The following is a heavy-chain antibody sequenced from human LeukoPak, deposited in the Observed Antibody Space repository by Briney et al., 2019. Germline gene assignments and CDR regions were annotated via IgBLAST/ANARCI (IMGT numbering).Heavy chain of an antibody. D-gene: IGHD1-26*01. Sequence: GGSLRLSCAASGFTFSSYSMNWVRQAPGKGLEWVANIKQDGNEKYYVDSVKGRFTISRDNAKNSLYLQMNSLRAEDTAVYYCASRVGIKAAHYYYYGMDVRGQGTTVTVSS. CDR1: GFTFSSYS. V-gene: IGHV3-7*01. J-gene: IGHJ6*02. CDR2: IKQDGNEK. CDR3: ASRVGIKAAHYYYYGMDV.